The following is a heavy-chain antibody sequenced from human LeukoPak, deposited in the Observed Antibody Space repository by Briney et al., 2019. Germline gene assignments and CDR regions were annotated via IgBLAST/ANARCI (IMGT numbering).Heavy chain of an antibody. CDR2: INVNSGGT. CDR3: ARGIRITAAGDWFAP. CDR1: GYTFTDYY. V-gene: IGHV1-2*02. J-gene: IGHJ5*02. Sequence: ASVKVSCKASGYTFTDYYMHWVRQAPGQGLEWMGWINVNSGGTNYAQKFQGRVTVTRDTSISTAYMELSRLKSDDTAVYYCARGIRITAAGDWFAPWGQGTLVTVSS. D-gene: IGHD6-13*01.